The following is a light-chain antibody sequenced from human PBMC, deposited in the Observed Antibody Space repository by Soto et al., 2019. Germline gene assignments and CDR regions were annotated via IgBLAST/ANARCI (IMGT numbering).Light chain of an antibody. CDR3: QQGHNWPLT. J-gene: IGKJ2*01. CDR1: QSISTE. CDR2: SAS. V-gene: IGKV3-15*01. Sequence: EIAMTQSPATLSVSPGERATLSCRASQSISTELAWYQQIPGQPPRLLIYSASTRATGVPARFTGSGSGSEFTLTSSGLHSEDFAIYYCQQGHNWPLTFGQGTRLEI.